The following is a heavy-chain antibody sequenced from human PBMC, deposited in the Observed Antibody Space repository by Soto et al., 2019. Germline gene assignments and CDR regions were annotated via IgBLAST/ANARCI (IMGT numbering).Heavy chain of an antibody. V-gene: IGHV1-69*02. CDR3: ARAPHPYCTKGVCTERKRFDP. CDR1: GGTFSSYT. D-gene: IGHD2-8*01. Sequence: QVQLVQSGAEVKKPGSSVKVSCKASGGTFSSYTISWVRQAPGQGLEWMGRIIPILGIANYAQKFQGRVTITADKSTSTAYMALSSLRSEDTAVFYCARAPHPYCTKGVCTERKRFDPWGQGTLVTVSS. CDR2: IIPILGIA. J-gene: IGHJ5*02.